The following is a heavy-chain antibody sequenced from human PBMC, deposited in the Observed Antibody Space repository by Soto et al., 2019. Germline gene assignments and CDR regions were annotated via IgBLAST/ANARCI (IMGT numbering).Heavy chain of an antibody. V-gene: IGHV4-61*01. CDR1: GASVSSGSYF. J-gene: IGHJ4*02. Sequence: PSETLSLTCRVSGASVSSGSYFWTWIRQPPGKGLEWIGYITDIGSTDYNPSLKSRVIISTDTTKNHFSLNLESVSAADTAVYYCARQRVAPAQYFFDYWGQGIPVTVSS. CDR3: ARQRVAPAQYFFDY. D-gene: IGHD2-2*01. CDR2: ITDIGST.